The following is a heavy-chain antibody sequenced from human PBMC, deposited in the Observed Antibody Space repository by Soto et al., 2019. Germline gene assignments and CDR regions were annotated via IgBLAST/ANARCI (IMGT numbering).Heavy chain of an antibody. V-gene: IGHV1-3*01. CDR1: GYTFTSYA. D-gene: IGHD2-2*01. J-gene: IGHJ6*03. CDR3: ARDAEECSSTSCYLHYYYYMDV. CDR2: INAGNGNT. Sequence: ASVKVSCKASGYTFTSYAMHWVRQAPGQRLEWMGWINAGNGNTKYSQKFQGRVTITRDTSASTAYMELSSLRSEDTAVYYCARDAEECSSTSCYLHYYYYMDVWGKRTTVTVSS.